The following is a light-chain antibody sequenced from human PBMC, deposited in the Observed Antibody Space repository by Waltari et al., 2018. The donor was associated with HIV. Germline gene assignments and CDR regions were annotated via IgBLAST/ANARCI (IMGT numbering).Light chain of an antibody. CDR3: LQYNKWPPVYT. Sequence: EIVMKQSPATLSVSPGERVTLSCRASQSVGTNLAGYQQKPGQVPRLLIYAAATGATGIPARFSGSGSGTEFTLTISSLQSEDFAVYYCLQYNKWPPVYTFGQGTKLEIK. V-gene: IGKV3-15*01. CDR1: QSVGTN. CDR2: AAA. J-gene: IGKJ2*01.